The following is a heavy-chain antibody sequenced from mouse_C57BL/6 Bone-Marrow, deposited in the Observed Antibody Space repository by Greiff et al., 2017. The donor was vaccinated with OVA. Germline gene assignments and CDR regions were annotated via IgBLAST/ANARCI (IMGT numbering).Heavy chain of an antibody. CDR3: AREVPGY. CDR2: IHPNSGST. Sequence: QVHVKQSGAELVKPGASVKLSCKASGYTFTSYWMHWVKQRPGQGLEWIGMIHPNSGSTNYNEKFKSKATLTVDKSASTAYMQLSSLTSEDSAVYYCAREVPGYWGQGTTLTVSS. CDR1: GYTFTSYW. J-gene: IGHJ2*01. V-gene: IGHV1-64*01.